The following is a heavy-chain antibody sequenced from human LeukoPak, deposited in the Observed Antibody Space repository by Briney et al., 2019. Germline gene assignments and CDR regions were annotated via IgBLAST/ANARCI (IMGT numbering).Heavy chain of an antibody. V-gene: IGHV1-69*01. CDR1: GGTFSSYA. Sequence: SVKVSCKASGGTFSSYAISWVRQAPGQGLEWMGGIIPIFGTANYAQKFQGRVTITADESTSTAYMELSSLRSEDTAVYYCAREDSSGYRGYFDPWGQGTLVTVSS. D-gene: IGHD3-22*01. J-gene: IGHJ5*02. CDR2: IIPIFGTA. CDR3: AREDSSGYRGYFDP.